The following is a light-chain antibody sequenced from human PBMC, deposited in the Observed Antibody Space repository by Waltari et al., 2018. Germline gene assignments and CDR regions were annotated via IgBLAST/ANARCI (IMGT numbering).Light chain of an antibody. CDR2: RNN. CDR1: YSNIGSNY. J-gene: IGLJ3*02. V-gene: IGLV1-47*01. CDR3: AAWDDSLSGGV. Sequence: QSVLTQPPSASGTPGQRVTIPCSGSYSNIGSNYVSWYQQLPGTAPKLLIHRNNQRPSGVPDRFSGSKSDTSASLAISGLRSEDEADYYCAAWDDSLSGGVFGGGTKLTVL.